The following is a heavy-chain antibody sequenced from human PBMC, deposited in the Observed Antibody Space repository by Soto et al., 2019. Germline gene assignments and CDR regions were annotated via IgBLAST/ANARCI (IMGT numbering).Heavy chain of an antibody. CDR1: GGSISTYNYY. CDR2: IYYSGIT. J-gene: IGHJ5*02. V-gene: IGHV4-39*01. CDR3: ARSNSGYYKWFDP. Sequence: SETLSLTCTVSGGSISTYNYYWGWIRQPPGKGLEWIANIYYSGITYYNPSLKSRVAISVDTSKNQFSLKLSSVTAADTAIYYCARSNSGYYKWFDPWGQGTLVTVSS. D-gene: IGHD3-22*01.